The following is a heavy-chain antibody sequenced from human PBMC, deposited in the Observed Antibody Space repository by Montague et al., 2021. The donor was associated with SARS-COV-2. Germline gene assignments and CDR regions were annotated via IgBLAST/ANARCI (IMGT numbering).Heavy chain of an antibody. Sequence: SETRSLTCTVSGASISTGTYYWGWIRQPPGKGLEWIGNIFHSGSTYYNPSLKSRVTMSVDTSKNHFSLKLNSVTAAATAIYYCASLTWMELWVSGYYFDSWGQGTLVTVSS. CDR1: GASISTGTYY. J-gene: IGHJ4*02. D-gene: IGHD5-18*01. CDR2: IFHSGST. V-gene: IGHV4-39*02. CDR3: ASLTWMELWVSGYYFDS.